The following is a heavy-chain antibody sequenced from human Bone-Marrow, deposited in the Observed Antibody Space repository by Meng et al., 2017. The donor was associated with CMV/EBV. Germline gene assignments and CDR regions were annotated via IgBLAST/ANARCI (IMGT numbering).Heavy chain of an antibody. CDR3: ARDSAATQTQNYYYYGMDV. D-gene: IGHD2-15*01. CDR1: GGSVSSGSYY. CDR2: IYYSGST. J-gene: IGHJ6*02. V-gene: IGHV4-61*01. Sequence: SETLSLTCTVSGGSVSSGSYYWSWIRQPPGKGLEWIGYIYYSGSTNYNPSLKSRVTISVDTSKNQFSLKLSSVTAADTAVYYCARDSAATQTQNYYYYGMDVWGQGTTVTGS.